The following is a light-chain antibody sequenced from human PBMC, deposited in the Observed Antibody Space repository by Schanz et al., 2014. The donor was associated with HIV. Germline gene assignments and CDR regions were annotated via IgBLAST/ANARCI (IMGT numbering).Light chain of an antibody. Sequence: EIVLTQSPGTLSLSPGERATLSCRASQSVSSSYLTWYQQKPNQAPRLLIFGASNRAIGIPDRFSGSESGTDFTLTISRVEPEDYAVYHCQQYGSLPWTFGQGTKVEVK. J-gene: IGKJ1*01. CDR2: GAS. CDR1: QSVSSSY. V-gene: IGKV3-20*01. CDR3: QQYGSLPWT.